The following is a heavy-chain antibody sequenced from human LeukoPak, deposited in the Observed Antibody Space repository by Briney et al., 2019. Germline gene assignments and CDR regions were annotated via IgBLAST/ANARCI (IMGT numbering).Heavy chain of an antibody. CDR3: AKGLGYYDSSGFFDY. J-gene: IGHJ4*02. V-gene: IGHV3-23*01. CDR1: GFTFSTYA. D-gene: IGHD3-22*01. CDR2: ISGSGDRT. Sequence: GGSLRLSCAASGFTFSTYAMSWVRQAPGKGLEWVSGISGSGDRTYYTDSVKGRFTISRDDSKYTLHLQINGLRTEDTAVYYCAKGLGYYDSSGFFDYWGQGALVTVSS.